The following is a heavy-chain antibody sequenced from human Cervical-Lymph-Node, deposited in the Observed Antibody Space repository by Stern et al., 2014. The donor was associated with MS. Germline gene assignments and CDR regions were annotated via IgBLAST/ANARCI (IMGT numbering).Heavy chain of an antibody. CDR2: IIPCFRTP. D-gene: IGHD5/OR15-5a*01. CDR3: ASGRVDYQYYGMDV. V-gene: IGHV1-69*01. J-gene: IGHJ6*02. CDR1: GGTFSNYV. Sequence: VQLVESGAEVKKPGSSVKVSCKASGGTFSNYVISWVRQAPGQGLEWMGGIIPCFRTPNFEQKFHERGSITADESTSTAYMELSSLRSEDTAVYYCASGRVDYQYYGMDVWGQGTTVTVSS.